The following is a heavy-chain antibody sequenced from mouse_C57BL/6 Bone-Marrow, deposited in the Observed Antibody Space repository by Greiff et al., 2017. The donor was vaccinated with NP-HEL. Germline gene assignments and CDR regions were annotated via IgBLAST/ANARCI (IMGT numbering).Heavy chain of an antibody. CDR2: IYPSDSET. V-gene: IGHV1-61*01. Sequence: VQLQQPGAELVRPGSSVKLSCKASGYTFTSYWMDWVKQRPGQGLEWIGNIYPSDSETHYNQKFKDKATLTVDKSSSTAYMQLSSLTSEDSAVYYCARKGLLHFDYWGQGTTLTVSS. CDR3: ARKGLLHFDY. D-gene: IGHD2-10*01. J-gene: IGHJ2*01. CDR1: GYTFTSYW.